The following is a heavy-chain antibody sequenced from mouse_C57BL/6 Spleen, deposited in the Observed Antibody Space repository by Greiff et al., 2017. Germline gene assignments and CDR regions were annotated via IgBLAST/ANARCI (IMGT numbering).Heavy chain of an antibody. V-gene: IGHV1-82*01. CDR2: IYPGDGAN. J-gene: IGHJ3*01. CDR1: GYAFSSSW. D-gene: IGHD1-1*01. CDR3: ATNYYGSSNWFAY. Sequence: QVQLQQSGPELVKPGASVKISCKASGYAFSSSWMNWVKQRPGKGLEWIGRIYPGDGANNSNGKIKGKATLTADTSSSTAYMQLSSLTSEDSAVYFCATNYYGSSNWFAYWGQGTLVTVSA.